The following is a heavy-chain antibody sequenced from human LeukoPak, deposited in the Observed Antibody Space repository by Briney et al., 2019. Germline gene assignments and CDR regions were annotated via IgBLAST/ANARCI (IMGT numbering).Heavy chain of an antibody. V-gene: IGHV4-39*01. D-gene: IGHD6-13*01. CDR3: ATPYSSSWFGFDY. CDR1: VGSISSSSYY. Sequence: SETLSLTCTVSVGSISSSSYYWGWIRQPPGKGLEWLGSIYSSGSTYYNPSVKSRVTTSVDTSKNQFCLKLTPVTAADTAVYYCATPYSSSWFGFDYWGQGTLVTVSS. CDR2: IYSSGST. J-gene: IGHJ4*02.